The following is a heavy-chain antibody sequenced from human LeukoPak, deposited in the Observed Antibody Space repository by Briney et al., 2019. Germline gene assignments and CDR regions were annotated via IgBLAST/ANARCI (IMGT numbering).Heavy chain of an antibody. J-gene: IGHJ6*02. CDR3: ARDDGYSYGGYYYYGMDV. D-gene: IGHD5-18*01. CDR1: GGSISSYY. CDR2: IYYSGST. Sequence: SGTLSLTCTVSGGSISSYYWSWIRQPPGKGLEWIGYIYYSGSTNYNPSLKSRVTISVDTSKNQFSLKLSSVTAADTAVYYCARDDGYSYGGYYYYGMDVWGQGTTVTVSS. V-gene: IGHV4-59*01.